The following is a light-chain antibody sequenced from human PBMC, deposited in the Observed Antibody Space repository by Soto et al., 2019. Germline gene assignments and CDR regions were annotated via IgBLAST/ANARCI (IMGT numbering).Light chain of an antibody. CDR1: HSVSSSY. CDR3: QQYGSSPPIT. CDR2: GAS. J-gene: IGKJ5*01. V-gene: IGKV3-20*01. Sequence: EIVLTQSPGTLSLSPGETATLSCRASHSVSSSYLAWYQQKPGQAPRLLIYGASSRATGIPDRFSGSGSGTDFTLTISRLEPEDFALYYCQQYGSSPPITFGQGTRLEIK.